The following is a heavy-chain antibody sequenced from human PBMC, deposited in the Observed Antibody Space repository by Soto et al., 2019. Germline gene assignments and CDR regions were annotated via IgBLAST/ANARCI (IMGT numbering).Heavy chain of an antibody. CDR1: GGSISSSNW. D-gene: IGHD2-8*01. Sequence: QVQLQESGPGLVKPSGTLSLTCAVSGGSISSSNWWSWVRQPPGQGLEWIGEIYHSGSTNYNPSLKSRVTISVDKSKNLFSLKLGSVTAADTAVYYCDQYCTNGVCYRWSRFDPWGQGTLVTVSS. CDR3: DQYCTNGVCYRWSRFDP. CDR2: IYHSGST. J-gene: IGHJ5*02. V-gene: IGHV4-4*02.